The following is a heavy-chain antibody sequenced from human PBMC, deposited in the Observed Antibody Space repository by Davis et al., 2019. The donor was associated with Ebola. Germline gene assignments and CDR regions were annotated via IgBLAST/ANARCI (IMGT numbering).Heavy chain of an antibody. CDR2: IYYSGST. J-gene: IGHJ4*02. D-gene: IGHD3-22*01. V-gene: IGHV4-61*01. CDR3: ARGPGWVDSSGYYYFDY. CDR1: GGSVSSGSYY. Sequence: PSETLSLTCTVSGGSVSSGSYYWSWIRQPPGKGLEWIGYIYYSGSTNYNPSLKSRVIISVDTSKNQFSLKLSSVTAADTAGYYCARGPGWVDSSGYYYFDYWGQGTLVTVSS.